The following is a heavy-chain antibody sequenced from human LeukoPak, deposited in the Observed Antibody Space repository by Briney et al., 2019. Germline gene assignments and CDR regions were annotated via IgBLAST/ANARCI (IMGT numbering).Heavy chain of an antibody. Sequence: SETLSLTCTVSGYSISSGYYWGWIRQPPGKGLEWIGSIYYSGSAYYNPSLKSRVTISVDTSRNQFSLKLSSVTAADTAVYYCARSIGSYYYDSSGYSNWGQGTLVTVSS. D-gene: IGHD3-22*01. CDR3: ARSIGSYYYDSSGYSN. J-gene: IGHJ4*02. CDR2: IYYSGSA. CDR1: GYSISSGYY. V-gene: IGHV4-38-2*02.